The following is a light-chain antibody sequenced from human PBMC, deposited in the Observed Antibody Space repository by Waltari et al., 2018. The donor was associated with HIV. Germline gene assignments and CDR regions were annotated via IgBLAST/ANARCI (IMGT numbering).Light chain of an antibody. CDR1: SSNIGPGHA. CDR3: QSYDSGLSGSTV. CDR2: STT. V-gene: IGLV1-40*01. J-gene: IGLJ2*01. Sequence: QSVLTQPPSVSGAPGQMVTISCPRRSSNIGPGHAVHWYHQLPVTAPIPLIYSTTNRPSGVPGRFFGSSSGTSASLAITGIQAEDEADYYWQSYDSGLSGSTVFGGGTKLTGL.